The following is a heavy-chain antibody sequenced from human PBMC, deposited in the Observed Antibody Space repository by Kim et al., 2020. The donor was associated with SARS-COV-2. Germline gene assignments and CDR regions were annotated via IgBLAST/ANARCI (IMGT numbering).Heavy chain of an antibody. J-gene: IGHJ5*02. CDR2: INPNSGGT. CDR1: GYTFTGYY. Sequence: ASVKVSCKASGYTFTGYYMHWVRQAPGQGLEWMGRINPNSGGTNYAQKFQGRVTMTRDTSISTAYMELSRLRSDDTAVYYCARDRKATAYNWFDPWGQGTLVTVSS. D-gene: IGHD5-18*01. CDR3: ARDRKATAYNWFDP. V-gene: IGHV1-2*06.